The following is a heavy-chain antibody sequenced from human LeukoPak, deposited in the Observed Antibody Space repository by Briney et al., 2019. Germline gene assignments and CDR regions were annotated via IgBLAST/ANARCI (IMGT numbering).Heavy chain of an antibody. V-gene: IGHV3-33*01. CDR3: ARDRSMSGWYIDL. D-gene: IGHD2/OR15-2a*01. CDR2: IWYDGSNK. CDR1: GFTFSSYG. Sequence: GRSLRLSCAASGFTFSSYGMHWVRQAPGKGLEWVAVIWYDGSNKYYPDSVQGRFTISRDNSKNTLYLQVNSLRAEDTAVYYCARDRSMSGWYIDLWGRGTLVTLSS. J-gene: IGHJ2*01.